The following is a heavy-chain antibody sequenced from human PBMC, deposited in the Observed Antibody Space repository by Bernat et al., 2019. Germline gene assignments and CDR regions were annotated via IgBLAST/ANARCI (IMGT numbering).Heavy chain of an antibody. CDR1: GGTFNNYA. CDR3: ARGSSDCSSSSCPYDY. V-gene: IGHV1-69*06. D-gene: IGHD2-2*01. J-gene: IGHJ4*02. Sequence: QVQLVQSGAEVKKPGSSVKVSCKASGGTFNNYAINWVRQAPGQGLGWMGGIIPLFGSPNYAQKFQGRVPITADKSTSTAYMALSSLRSDDTAAYYCARGSSDCSSSSCPYDYWGQGTLVTVSS. CDR2: IIPLFGSP.